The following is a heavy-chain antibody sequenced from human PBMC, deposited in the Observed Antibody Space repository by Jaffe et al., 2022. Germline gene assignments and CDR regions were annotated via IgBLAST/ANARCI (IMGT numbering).Heavy chain of an antibody. D-gene: IGHD3-10*01. J-gene: IGHJ3*02. Sequence: QVQLQESGPGLVKPSETLSLTCAVSGYSISSGYYWGWIRQPPGKGLEWIGSIYHSGSTYYNPSLKSRVTISVDTSKNQFSLKLSSVTAADTAVYYCAGVRFGEYDAFDIWGQGTMVTVSS. CDR2: IYHSGST. CDR3: AGVRFGEYDAFDI. V-gene: IGHV4-38-2*01. CDR1: GYSISSGYY.